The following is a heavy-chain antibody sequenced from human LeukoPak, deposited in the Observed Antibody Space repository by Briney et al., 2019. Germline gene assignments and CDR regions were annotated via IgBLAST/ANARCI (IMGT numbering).Heavy chain of an antibody. CDR2: ISSSSSYI. Sequence: GESLTLSCAASGFSLSDYYMSWISQAPGKGLEWVSYISSSSSYINYADSVKGRFTISRDNAKNSLYLQMNSLRADDTAVYYCARERLGELSYHDYWGQGTLVTVSS. V-gene: IGHV3-11*05. J-gene: IGHJ4*02. D-gene: IGHD3-16*02. CDR1: GFSLSDYY. CDR3: ARERLGELSYHDY.